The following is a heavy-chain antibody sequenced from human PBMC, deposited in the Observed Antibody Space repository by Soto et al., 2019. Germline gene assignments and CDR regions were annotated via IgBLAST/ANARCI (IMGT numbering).Heavy chain of an antibody. CDR1: GGTFSSYA. Sequence: QVQLVQSGAEVKKPGSSVKVSCKASGGTFSSYAITWVRQAPGQGLEWMGGIIPIFGTANYAQKCQGRVTITADESTSTPYMELSSLRSEDTAVYYCASRDSGNFGSYYYYGMDVWGQGTTVTVSS. CDR3: ASRDSGNFGSYYYYGMDV. V-gene: IGHV1-69*12. D-gene: IGHD1-26*01. CDR2: IIPIFGTA. J-gene: IGHJ6*02.